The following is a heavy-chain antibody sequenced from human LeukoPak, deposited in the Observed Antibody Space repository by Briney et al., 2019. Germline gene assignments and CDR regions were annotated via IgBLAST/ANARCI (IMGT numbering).Heavy chain of an antibody. CDR1: GFTFNRHE. V-gene: IGHV3-48*03. CDR3: ARPPITMIGDTAAGGDY. Sequence: GGSLRLLCAACGFTFNRHEMKWVRRARGKGLEWLSYFSRIGSTIYYADSVKARFTISRDNAKTSLYLQMNSLRAEDTAVYYCARPPITMIGDTAAGGDYSGQGTLVTVSS. J-gene: IGHJ4*02. CDR2: FSRIGSTI. D-gene: IGHD3-22*01.